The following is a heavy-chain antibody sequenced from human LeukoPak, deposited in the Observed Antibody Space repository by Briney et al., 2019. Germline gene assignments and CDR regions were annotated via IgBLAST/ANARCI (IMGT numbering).Heavy chain of an antibody. Sequence: GVSLRLSCAASGFNFYDYYLTWIRQSPGKGLEWVSFISNTGRSRYFADSVKGRFTISRDNTRNSLYLQLHSLRAEDMGVYYCARLSPYDDMDVWGKGTTVTVSS. V-gene: IGHV3-11*04. CDR2: ISNTGRSR. CDR3: ARLSPYDDMDV. J-gene: IGHJ6*03. CDR1: GFNFYDYY.